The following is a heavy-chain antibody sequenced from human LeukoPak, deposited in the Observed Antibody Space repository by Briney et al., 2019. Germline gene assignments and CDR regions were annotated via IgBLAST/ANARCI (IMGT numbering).Heavy chain of an antibody. CDR3: AKGTGDMGYYFDY. CDR1: GFTFTTYA. D-gene: IGHD7-27*01. Sequence: PGGSLRLSCEASGFTFTTYAISWVRQAPGKGLEWVSGIRVTDNTYYADSVKGRFTISRDNSENTLYLQMSGLRAEDTAVYYCAKGTGDMGYYFDYWGQGTLVTVSS. V-gene: IGHV3-23*01. J-gene: IGHJ4*02. CDR2: IRVTDNT.